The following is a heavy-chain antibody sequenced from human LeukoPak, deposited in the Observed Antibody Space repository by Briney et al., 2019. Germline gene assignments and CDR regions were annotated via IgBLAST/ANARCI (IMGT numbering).Heavy chain of an antibody. V-gene: IGHV3-23*01. J-gene: IGHJ4*02. CDR1: GFTFSTYA. Sequence: PGGSLRLSCAASGFTFSTYAMSWVRQAPGKGLEWVSVISGSGSSTYYADSVKGRFTISRDNSKNSLYLQMNSLRTEDTALYYCAKGDYGDYEDYFDYRGQGTLVTVSS. CDR2: ISGSGSST. D-gene: IGHD4-17*01. CDR3: AKGDYGDYEDYFDY.